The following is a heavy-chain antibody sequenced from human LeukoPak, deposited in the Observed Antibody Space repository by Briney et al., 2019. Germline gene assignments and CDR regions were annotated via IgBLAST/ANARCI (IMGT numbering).Heavy chain of an antibody. D-gene: IGHD4-17*01. J-gene: IGHJ5*02. Sequence: GGSLRLSCAASGVTFSDCYRCCRRRAPGPGREWLSYISSSGSTIYYADSVTRRFTISRDNTKNSLYLQMTSLRAEDTAVYYCARDPATVTTFWFDPWGQGTLVTVSS. CDR3: ARDPATVTTFWFDP. CDR2: ISSSGSTI. V-gene: IGHV3-11*01. CDR1: GVTFSDCY.